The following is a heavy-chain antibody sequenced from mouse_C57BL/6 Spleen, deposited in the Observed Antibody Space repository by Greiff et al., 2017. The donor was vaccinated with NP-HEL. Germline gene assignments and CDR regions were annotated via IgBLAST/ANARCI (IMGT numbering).Heavy chain of an antibody. Sequence: QVQLQQSGAELMKPGASVKLSCKATGYTFTGYWIEWVKQRPGHGLEWIGEILPGSGSTNYNEKFKGKATFTADTSSNTAYMQLSSLTTEDSAIYYCASRRIYYGNYGVFYYAMDYWGQGTSVTVSS. CDR3: ASRRIYYGNYGVFYYAMDY. CDR2: ILPGSGST. J-gene: IGHJ4*01. D-gene: IGHD2-1*01. CDR1: GYTFTGYW. V-gene: IGHV1-9*01.